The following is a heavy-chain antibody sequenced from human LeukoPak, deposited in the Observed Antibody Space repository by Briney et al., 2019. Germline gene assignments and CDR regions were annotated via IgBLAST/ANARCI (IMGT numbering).Heavy chain of an antibody. J-gene: IGHJ4*02. V-gene: IGHV3-64D*06. CDR2: ISSNGGST. CDR3: VKSRSGMFDY. Sequence: GGSLRLSCSASGFTFSSYAMHWVRQAPGKGLEYVSAISSNGGSTYYADSVKGRFTISRDNSKNTLHLQMSSLRAEDTAVYYCVKSRSGMFDYWGQGTLVTVSS. CDR1: GFTFSSYA.